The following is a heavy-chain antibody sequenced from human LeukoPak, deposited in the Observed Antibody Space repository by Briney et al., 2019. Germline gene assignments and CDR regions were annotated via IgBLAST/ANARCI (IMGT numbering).Heavy chain of an antibody. J-gene: IGHJ3*02. V-gene: IGHV4-34*01. D-gene: IGHD3-22*01. Sequence: SETLSLTCAVYGGSFSGYYWSWIRQPPGKGLEWIGEINHSGNTNYNPSLKSRVTISVDTSKNQFSLKLSSVTAADTAVYYCARDYYCDSSAYFDAFDIWGQGTMVTVSS. CDR3: ARDYYCDSSAYFDAFDI. CDR1: GGSFSGYY. CDR2: INHSGNT.